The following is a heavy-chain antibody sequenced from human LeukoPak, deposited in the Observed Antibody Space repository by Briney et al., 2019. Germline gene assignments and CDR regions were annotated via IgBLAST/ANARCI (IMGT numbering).Heavy chain of an antibody. D-gene: IGHD6-19*01. CDR1: GFTFDDYA. V-gene: IGHV3-9*01. J-gene: IGHJ4*02. CDR3: AKDISGSGRYYFDY. Sequence: LPGRSLRLSGAASGFTFDDYAMHWLRQAPGKGLEGVSGISWNSGSIGYADSVKGRFTISRDNAMNSLYLQMNSLRAEDTALYYCAKDISGSGRYYFDYWGQGTLVTVSS. CDR2: ISWNSGSI.